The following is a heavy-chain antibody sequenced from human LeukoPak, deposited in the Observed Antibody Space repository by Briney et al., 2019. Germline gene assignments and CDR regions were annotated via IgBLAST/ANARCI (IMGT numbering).Heavy chain of an antibody. Sequence: GGSLRLSCAASGFTFSSYSMNWVRQAPGKGLEWVSSISSSSSYIYYADSVKGRFTISRDNAKNSLYLQMNSLRAEDTAVYYCVGVWFGSHWFDPWGQGTLVTVSS. J-gene: IGHJ5*02. CDR1: GFTFSSYS. CDR3: VGVWFGSHWFDP. CDR2: ISSSSSYI. V-gene: IGHV3-21*01. D-gene: IGHD3-10*01.